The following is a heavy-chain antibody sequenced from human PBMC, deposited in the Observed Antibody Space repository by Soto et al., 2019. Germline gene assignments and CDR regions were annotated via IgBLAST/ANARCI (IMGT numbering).Heavy chain of an antibody. CDR2: INPRGGGT. CDR3: STLDYGQGY. J-gene: IGHJ4*02. Sequence: QVQLAQSGAEVKKPGASVKVSCKASGYTFTNHHMHWVRQVPGEGLERMGMINPRGGGTNYPQKFQGRVTMTRDTSTSTAYMELSRLTYDDTALYYCSTLDYGQGYWSQGTLVTVSS. D-gene: IGHD3-10*01. V-gene: IGHV1-46*03. CDR1: GYTFTNHH.